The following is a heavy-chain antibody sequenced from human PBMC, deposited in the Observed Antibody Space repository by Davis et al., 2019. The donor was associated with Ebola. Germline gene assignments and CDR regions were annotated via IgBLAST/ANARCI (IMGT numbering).Heavy chain of an antibody. CDR3: ARGPPEDVVVVVVAADY. J-gene: IGHJ4*02. D-gene: IGHD2-15*01. CDR1: GFTLSSYW. CDR2: MKQDGSEK. V-gene: IGHV3-7*01. Sequence: GESLKISCAASGFTLSSYWMSWVRQTPGKGLEWVANMKQDGSEKYYVDSVKGRFTISRDNAKNSLYLQMNSLRAEDTAVYYCARGPPEDVVVVVVAADYWGQGTLVTVSS.